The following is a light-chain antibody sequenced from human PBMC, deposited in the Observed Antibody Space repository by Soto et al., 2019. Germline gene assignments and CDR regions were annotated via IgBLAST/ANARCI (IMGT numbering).Light chain of an antibody. CDR3: QQYDNVPPT. Sequence: DIQMTQSPSSLSASVGDRVTITCQANQDINNYLNWYHQTPGKAPKLLIYDASNLETGVPSRFSGSGSRTDFTFAISSLQPEDTGMYHCQQYDNVPPTFGQGTRLEIK. V-gene: IGKV1-33*01. J-gene: IGKJ5*01. CDR2: DAS. CDR1: QDINNY.